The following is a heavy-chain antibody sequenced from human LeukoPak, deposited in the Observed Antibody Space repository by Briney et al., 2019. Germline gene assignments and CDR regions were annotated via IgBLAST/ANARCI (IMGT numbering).Heavy chain of an antibody. Sequence: GGSLRLSCAASGLTFSNHAMTWVRQAPGKGLEWDSNISDRGTSINYAVSVKGRFSISRDNAKNTPYLQMNSLRDEDTAVYYCVRNDTSGVGLDYWGQGSLVTVSS. V-gene: IGHV3-23*01. J-gene: IGHJ4*02. CDR3: VRNDTSGVGLDY. CDR1: GLTFSNHA. D-gene: IGHD3-3*01. CDR2: ISDRGTSI.